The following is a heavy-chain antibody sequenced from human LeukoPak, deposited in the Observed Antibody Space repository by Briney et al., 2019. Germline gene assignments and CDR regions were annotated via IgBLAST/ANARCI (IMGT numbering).Heavy chain of an antibody. CDR2: IWYDGSNK. CDR1: GFTFSSYG. V-gene: IGHV3-33*01. Sequence: PGGSLRLSCAASGFTFSSYGMYWVRQAPGKGLEWVAVIWYDGSNKYYADSVKGRFTISRDNSKNTLYLQMNSLRAEDTAVYYCARDHGRFGMDVWGQGTTVTVSS. CDR3: ARDHGRFGMDV. D-gene: IGHD3-3*01. J-gene: IGHJ6*02.